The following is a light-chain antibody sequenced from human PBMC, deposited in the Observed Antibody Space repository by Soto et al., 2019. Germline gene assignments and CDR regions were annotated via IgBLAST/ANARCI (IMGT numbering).Light chain of an antibody. CDR2: ATS. CDR1: QAINNH. V-gene: IGKV1-27*01. CDR3: QNYNGALWT. J-gene: IGKJ1*01. Sequence: DIQMTQSPSSLSASVGDRVTFSCRASQAINNHLAWYQQKPGKVPKLLIYATSTLKSGVPCRFSGSGSGTDFTLTISSVQPEDVATYFCQNYNGALWTFGQGTKVEIK.